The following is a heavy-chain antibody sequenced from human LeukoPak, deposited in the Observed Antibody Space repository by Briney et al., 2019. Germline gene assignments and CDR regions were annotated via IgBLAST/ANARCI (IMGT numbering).Heavy chain of an antibody. J-gene: IGHJ4*02. CDR3: ARAPSRSGSYYPYFDY. Sequence: SQTLSLTCTVSGGSISSGDYYWSWIRQPPGKGLEGIGYIYYSGSTYDNPYLKTLVNISVDTSKNQFSLTLSSVTAADTAVYYCARAPSRSGSYYPYFDYWGQGTLVTVPS. CDR2: IYYSGST. V-gene: IGHV4-30-4*01. D-gene: IGHD3-10*01. CDR1: GGSISSGDYY.